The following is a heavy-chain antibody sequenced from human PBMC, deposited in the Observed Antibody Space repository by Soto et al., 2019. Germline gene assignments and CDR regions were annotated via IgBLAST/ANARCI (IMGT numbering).Heavy chain of an antibody. V-gene: IGHV3-53*04. CDR2: IYSGGST. D-gene: IGHD3-10*01. CDR1: RFSVSSNY. CDR3: ARDVPSESRTGYYYYYMDV. Sequence: EVQLVESGGGLVQPGGYLRLSCAASRFSVSSNYMSWVRQAPGKGLEWVSVIYSGGSTYYADSVKGRFTISRHNSKNTLYLQINSLRAEHTAVYYCARDVPSESRTGYYYYYMDVWGKGTTVTVSS. J-gene: IGHJ6*03.